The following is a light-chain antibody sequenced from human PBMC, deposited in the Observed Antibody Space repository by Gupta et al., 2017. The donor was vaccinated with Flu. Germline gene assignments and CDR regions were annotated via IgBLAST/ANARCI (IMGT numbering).Light chain of an antibody. J-gene: IGKJ2*01. V-gene: IGKV1-39*01. CDR3: QQRDVPQYT. CDR2: GAS. CDR1: QTIRGS. Sequence: DIQMTQSPASLSASLGDRVTITCRASQTIRGSLNWYQQKPGKAPLLLIYGASTLSNGVPSRFSGDGSGTHFTLTITALQPEDVATYYCQQRDVPQYTFGQGTKLEI.